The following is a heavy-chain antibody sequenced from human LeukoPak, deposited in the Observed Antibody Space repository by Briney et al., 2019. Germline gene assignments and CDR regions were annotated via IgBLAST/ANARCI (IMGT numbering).Heavy chain of an antibody. CDR2: ISYDGSNK. Sequence: GGSLRLSCAASGFTFSSYAMHWVRQAPGKGLEWVAVISYDGSNKYYADSVKGRFTISRDNSKNTLYLQMNSLRAEDTAVYYCARAGYDFWSGYYNNWFDPWGQGTLVTVSS. D-gene: IGHD3-3*01. CDR3: ARAGYDFWSGYYNNWFDP. CDR1: GFTFSSYA. J-gene: IGHJ5*02. V-gene: IGHV3-30-3*01.